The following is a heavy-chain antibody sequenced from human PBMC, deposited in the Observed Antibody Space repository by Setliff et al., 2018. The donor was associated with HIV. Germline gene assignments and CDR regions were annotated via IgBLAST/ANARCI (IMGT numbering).Heavy chain of an antibody. CDR1: GYTFTTFG. J-gene: IGHJ6*03. CDR3: ARRRLEYCGGDCYYYYMDF. V-gene: IGHV1-18*01. CDR2: ISAHDGKK. D-gene: IGHD2-21*01. Sequence: ASVKVSCKASGYTFTTFGISWLRQAPGQEPEWMGSISAHDGKKNYGQKFHGRLSMSTDTSASTAYMELRSLRPGDTAIYYRARRRLEYCGGDCYYYYMDFWGNGTTVTVSS.